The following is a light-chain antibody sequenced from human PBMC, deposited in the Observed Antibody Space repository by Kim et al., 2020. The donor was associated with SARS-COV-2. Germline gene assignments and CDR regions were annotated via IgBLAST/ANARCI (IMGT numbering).Light chain of an antibody. CDR3: QRTFSIPYS. CDR1: QSIRSY. CDR2: AAS. V-gene: IGKV1-39*01. Sequence: QMTQSPPSLSAFVGDRVTITCRASQSIRSYLNWYQQKPGKAPKALIYAASSLHSGVPSRFSASGSGTDFTLTISSLQPEDCGTYYCQRTFSIPYSFDQGTKLEI. J-gene: IGKJ2*03.